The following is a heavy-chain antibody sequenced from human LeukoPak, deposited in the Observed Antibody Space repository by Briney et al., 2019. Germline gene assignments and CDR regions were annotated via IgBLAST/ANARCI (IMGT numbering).Heavy chain of an antibody. CDR2: INTYNGNT. D-gene: IGHD6-19*01. J-gene: IGHJ4*02. V-gene: IGHV1-18*01. Sequence: ASVKVSCKASGYTFISYGISWVRQAPGQGLEWMGWINTYNGNTKYEQKVQGRVTLTTDTSTSTAYMELRSLRSDDTAVYYCARDNAAVAGTNPIYWGQGTLVTVSS. CDR1: GYTFISYG. CDR3: ARDNAAVAGTNPIY.